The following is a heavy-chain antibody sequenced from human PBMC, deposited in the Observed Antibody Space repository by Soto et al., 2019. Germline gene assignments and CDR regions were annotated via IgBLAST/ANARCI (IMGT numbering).Heavy chain of an antibody. D-gene: IGHD1-7*01. CDR3: ARLKLELTRIYYYYYYGMDV. Sequence: PSETLSLTCTVSGGSISSGGYYWSWIRQHPGKGLEWIGYIYYSGSTYYNPSLKSRVTISVDTSKNQFSLKLSSVTAADTAVYYCARLKLELTRIYYYYYYGMDVWGQGTTVTVSS. J-gene: IGHJ6*02. V-gene: IGHV4-31*03. CDR2: IYYSGST. CDR1: GGSISSGGYY.